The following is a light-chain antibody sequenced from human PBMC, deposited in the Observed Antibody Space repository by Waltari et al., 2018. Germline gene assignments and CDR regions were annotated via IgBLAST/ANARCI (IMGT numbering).Light chain of an antibody. CDR3: QQAKSFPIT. V-gene: IGKV1-12*01. Sequence: DIQMTQSPSSVSASIGDRVTITCRASQGIDNWLAWYQQKPGKAPKLLISAAYNLHSGVPSRFSGSRSETEFTLTINNLQPEDFATYFCQQAKSFPITFGQWTQLEIK. CDR1: QGIDNW. J-gene: IGKJ5*01. CDR2: AAY.